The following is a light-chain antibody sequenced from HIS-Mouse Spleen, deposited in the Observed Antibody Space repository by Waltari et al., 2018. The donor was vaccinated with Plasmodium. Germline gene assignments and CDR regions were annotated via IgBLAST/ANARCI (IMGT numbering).Light chain of an antibody. CDR1: SSDVGGYNY. Sequence: QSALTQPRSVSGSPGQSVTISCTGTSSDVGGYNYVSWYQQHPGKAPKLMIYDVSKRPSVLPDLFSCSKSANTASLTISGLQAEDEAYYYCCSYTGSYTLVFGGGSKLTVL. CDR2: DVS. J-gene: IGLJ2*01. CDR3: CSYTGSYTLV. V-gene: IGLV2-11*01.